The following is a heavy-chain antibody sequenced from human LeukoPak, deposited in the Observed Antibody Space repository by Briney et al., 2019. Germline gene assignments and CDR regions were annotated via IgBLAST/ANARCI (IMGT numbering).Heavy chain of an antibody. CDR2: INPSGGST. CDR3: ARDRREMATTDAFDI. Sequence: ASVKVSCKASGYTFTSYYMHWVRHAPGQGLEWMGIINPSGGSTSYAQKFQGRVTMTRDTSTSTVYMELSSLRSEDTAVYYCARDRREMATTDAFDIWGQGTMVTVSS. CDR1: GYTFTSYY. V-gene: IGHV1-46*01. D-gene: IGHD5-24*01. J-gene: IGHJ3*02.